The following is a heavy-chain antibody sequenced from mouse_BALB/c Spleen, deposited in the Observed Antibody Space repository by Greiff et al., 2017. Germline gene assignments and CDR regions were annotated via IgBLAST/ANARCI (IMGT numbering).Heavy chain of an antibody. D-gene: IGHD2-2*01. Sequence: EVKLVESGGGLVQPGGSLKLSCAASGFTFSSYTMSWVRQTPEKRLEWVAYISNGGGSTYYPDTVKGRFTISRDNAKNTLYLQMSSLKSEDTAMYYCARQLVTGDAMDYWGQGTSVTVSS. CDR2: ISNGGGST. CDR3: ARQLVTGDAMDY. CDR1: GFTFSSYT. V-gene: IGHV5-12-2*01. J-gene: IGHJ4*01.